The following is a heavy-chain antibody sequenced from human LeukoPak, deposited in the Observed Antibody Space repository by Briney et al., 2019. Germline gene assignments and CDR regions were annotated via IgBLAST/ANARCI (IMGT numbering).Heavy chain of an antibody. J-gene: IGHJ4*02. D-gene: IGHD6-13*01. CDR1: GASISSYY. Sequence: SQTLSLTCTVSGASISSYYWSWIRQPPGKGLEWIGYISYSGSPNYSPSLKSRVTISADTSKNQFSLNLSSVPAADTAVYYCARVGHIVAAGTYDWWGQGTLVTVSS. CDR3: ARVGHIVAAGTYDW. V-gene: IGHV4-59*08. CDR2: ISYSGSP.